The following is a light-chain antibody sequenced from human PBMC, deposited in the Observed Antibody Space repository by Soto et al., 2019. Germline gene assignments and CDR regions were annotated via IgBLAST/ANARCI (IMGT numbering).Light chain of an antibody. CDR2: AAS. J-gene: IGKJ1*01. Sequence: AIRMTQSPSSLSASTGDRVTITCRASQGISSYLAWYQQKPGKAPKLLIYAASTLQSGVPSRFSGGGSGTDFTLTISCLQSEDFATSYCQQYYSYPPWTFGQGTKVDIK. CDR1: QGISSY. V-gene: IGKV1-8*01. CDR3: QQYYSYPPWT.